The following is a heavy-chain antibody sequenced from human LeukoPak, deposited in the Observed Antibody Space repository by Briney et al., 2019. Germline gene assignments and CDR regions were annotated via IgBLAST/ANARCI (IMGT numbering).Heavy chain of an antibody. V-gene: IGHV3-53*01. CDR3: ARDLRPPYYYGMDV. J-gene: IGHJ6*02. Sequence: PGGSLRLSCAASGFTVSSNYMSWVRQAPGKGLEWVSVIYSGGSTYYADPVKGRFTISRDNSKNTLYLQMNSLRAEDTAVYYCARDLRPPYYYGMDVWGQGTTVTVSS. CDR1: GFTVSSNY. CDR2: IYSGGST.